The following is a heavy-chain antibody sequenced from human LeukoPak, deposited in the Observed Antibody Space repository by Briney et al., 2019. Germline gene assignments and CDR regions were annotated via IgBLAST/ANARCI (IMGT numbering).Heavy chain of an antibody. V-gene: IGHV3-23*01. D-gene: IGHD3-22*01. CDR2: ISGSGGST. Sequence: AGGSLRLSCAASGFTFSSYAMSWVRQAPGKGLEWVSAISGSGGSTYYADSAKGRFTISRDNSKNTLYLQMNSLRAEDTAVYYCAKPTYYYDSSGYYRPIYYFDYWGQGTLVTVSS. CDR3: AKPTYYYDSSGYYRPIYYFDY. CDR1: GFTFSSYA. J-gene: IGHJ4*02.